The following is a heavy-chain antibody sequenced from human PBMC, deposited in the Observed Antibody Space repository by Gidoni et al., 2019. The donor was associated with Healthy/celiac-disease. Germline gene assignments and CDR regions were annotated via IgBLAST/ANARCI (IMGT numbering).Heavy chain of an antibody. CDR3: TRRFGVVTASYGMDV. CDR2: IRSKAYGGKT. CDR1: GFTFGAYA. J-gene: IGHJ6*02. V-gene: IGHV3-49*03. D-gene: IGHD2-21*02. Sequence: EVQLVESGGGLVQPGRSLRLSCTASGFTFGAYAMSWFSQAPGKGMEWVGFIRSKAYGGKTEYAASVKGRFTISRDDSKSIAYLQMNSLKTEDTAVYYCTRRFGVVTASYGMDVWGQGTTVTVSS.